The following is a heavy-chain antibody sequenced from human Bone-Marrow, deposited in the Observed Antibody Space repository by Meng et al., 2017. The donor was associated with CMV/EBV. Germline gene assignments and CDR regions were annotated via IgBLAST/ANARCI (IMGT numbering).Heavy chain of an antibody. CDR2: VSHSGTT. CDR1: GGSLNGYY. V-gene: IGHV4-34*01. CDR3: ARDQVGAFDI. J-gene: IGHJ3*02. Sequence: GSLRLSCAVYGGSLNGYYWSWIRQPPGKGLEWIGEVSHSGTTNYNPSLKSRVTISVDTSKNQFSLKLSSVTAADTAVYYCARDQVGAFDIWGQGTMVTVSS.